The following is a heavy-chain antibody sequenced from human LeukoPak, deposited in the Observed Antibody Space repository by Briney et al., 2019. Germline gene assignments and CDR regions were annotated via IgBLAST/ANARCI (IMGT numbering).Heavy chain of an antibody. V-gene: IGHV4-59*01. J-gene: IGHJ4*02. CDR3: ERSKTLAPHFDY. Sequence: PSETLSLTCTVSGGSISSYYWSWIRQPPGEGLEWIGYVYYSGTTNYNPSLKSRVTMSVDTSKNQFSLKLISVTDADTAVYSCERSKTLAPHFDYWGQGTLVTVSS. CDR2: VYYSGTT. CDR1: GGSISSYY.